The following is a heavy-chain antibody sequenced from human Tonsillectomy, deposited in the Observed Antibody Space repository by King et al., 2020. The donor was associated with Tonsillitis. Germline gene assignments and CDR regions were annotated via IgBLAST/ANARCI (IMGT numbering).Heavy chain of an antibody. CDR3: ARVGKFPDY. D-gene: IGHD3-16*01. CDR2: INPSGGST. CDR1: GHTFINYY. Sequence: VQLVQSGAEVKKPGASVKVSCKASGHTFINYYMHWVRQAPGQGLEWMGIINPSGGSTSYAQKFQGRVTMTRDTSTSTVYMELTSLRSEDTAVYYCARVGKFPDYWGQGTLVTVSS. V-gene: IGHV1-46*03. J-gene: IGHJ4*02.